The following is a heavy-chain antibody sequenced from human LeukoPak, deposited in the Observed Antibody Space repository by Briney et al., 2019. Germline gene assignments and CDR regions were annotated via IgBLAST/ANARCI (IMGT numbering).Heavy chain of an antibody. CDR3: ARGASAVTTDPDA. D-gene: IGHD4-17*01. CDR1: GGSISSGGYY. V-gene: IGHV4-31*03. J-gene: IGHJ3*01. CDR2: IYYSGRT. Sequence: SQTLSLTCTVSGGSISSGGYYWSWIRQHPGKGLEWIGYIYYSGRTSYNPSLNSRVTISVDTSKNQFSLKLSSVTAADTAVYYCARGASAVTTDPDAWGQGTMVTVSS.